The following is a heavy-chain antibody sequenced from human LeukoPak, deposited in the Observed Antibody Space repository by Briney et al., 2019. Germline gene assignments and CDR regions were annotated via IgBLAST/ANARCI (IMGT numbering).Heavy chain of an antibody. CDR3: ARETYSYDSRNFDY. CDR1: GFPFGSYA. Sequence: GSLRLSCAASGFPFGSYAVNWVRQAPGKGLEWVSAIGGSGATTIYADSVKGRFTISRDNSKNMLYLQMNSLRADDTAVYYCARETYSYDSRNFDYWGQGTLVAVSS. CDR2: IGGSGATT. J-gene: IGHJ4*02. V-gene: IGHV3-23*01. D-gene: IGHD3-22*01.